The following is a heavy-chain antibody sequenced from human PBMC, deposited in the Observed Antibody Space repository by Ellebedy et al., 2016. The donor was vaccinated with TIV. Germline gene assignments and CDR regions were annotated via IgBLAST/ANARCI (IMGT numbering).Heavy chain of an antibody. CDR2: INHSGST. Sequence: SETLSLXXAVYGGSFSGYYWSWIRQPPGKGLEWIGEINHSGSTNYNPSLKSRVTISVDTSKNQFSLKLSSVTAADTAVYYCARGSGGYCSSTSCLPLANWGQGTLVTVSS. J-gene: IGHJ4*02. V-gene: IGHV4-34*01. D-gene: IGHD2-2*01. CDR3: ARGSGGYCSSTSCLPLAN. CDR1: GGSFSGYY.